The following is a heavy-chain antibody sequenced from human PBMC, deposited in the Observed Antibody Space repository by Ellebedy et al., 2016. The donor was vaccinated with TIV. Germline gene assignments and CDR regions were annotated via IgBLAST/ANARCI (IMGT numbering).Heavy chain of an antibody. J-gene: IGHJ5*02. CDR1: GGSISNSDYY. Sequence: MPSETLSLTCTVSGGSISNSDYYWNWIRQPPGKGLEWIGSIYYRGSAYYNPYLKSRVTVSVDTSKNQFSLNLSSVTAADTAVYYWARDQALPRGRFDTWGQGTLVTVSS. CDR3: ARDQALPRGRFDT. V-gene: IGHV4-39*07. CDR2: IYYRGSA.